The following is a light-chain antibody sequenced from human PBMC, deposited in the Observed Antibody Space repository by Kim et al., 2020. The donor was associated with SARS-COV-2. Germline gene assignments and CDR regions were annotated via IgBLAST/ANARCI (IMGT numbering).Light chain of an antibody. Sequence: SASVGDRVTITCRGRQGIGNSLAWFQQKPGKPPKSLIYDASSLQSGVPSKFSGSGSGTDFTLTISSLQAEDSATYYCQQYHIYPLTFGGGSKLEIK. CDR1: QGIGNS. CDR2: DAS. CDR3: QQYHIYPLT. J-gene: IGKJ4*01. V-gene: IGKV1-16*02.